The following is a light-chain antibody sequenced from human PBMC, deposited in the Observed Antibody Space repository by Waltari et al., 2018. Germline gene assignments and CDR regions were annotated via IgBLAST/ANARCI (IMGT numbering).Light chain of an antibody. Sequence: DIQMTQSPYSLSASVGDRVTITCRASQSMSSHFNWYQQKPGKAPKLLIYAASRLQSGVPSRFSGSGSGTDFTLTISSLQPEDFATYYCQQSYSTPYTFGQGTKLEIK. CDR3: QQSYSTPYT. J-gene: IGKJ2*01. CDR1: QSMSSH. CDR2: AAS. V-gene: IGKV1-39*01.